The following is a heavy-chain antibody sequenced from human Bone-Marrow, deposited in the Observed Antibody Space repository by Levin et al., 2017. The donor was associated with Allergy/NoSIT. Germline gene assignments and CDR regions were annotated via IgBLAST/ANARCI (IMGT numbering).Heavy chain of an antibody. V-gene: IGHV3-23*01. CDR1: GFTFRNYA. CDR2: ITNSGRT. D-gene: IGHD4-23*01. J-gene: IGHJ4*02. Sequence: LSLPCAASGFTFRNYAMSWVRPAPGKGLEWVSAITNSGRTYYADSVKGRFTVSRDNSKNTLYLQMNSLRADDTAVYYCAKEMTTVVPVFDYWGQGTLVTVSS. CDR3: AKEMTTVVPVFDY.